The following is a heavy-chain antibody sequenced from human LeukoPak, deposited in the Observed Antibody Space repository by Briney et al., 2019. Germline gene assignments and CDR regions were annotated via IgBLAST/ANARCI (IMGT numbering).Heavy chain of an antibody. V-gene: IGHV1-18*01. Sequence: ASVKVSCKASGYTFTSYGISWVRQAPGQGLEWMGWISAYNGNTNYAQKLQGRVTMTTDTSTSTACMELRSLRSDDTAVYYCAIAAFDYSGIDPWGQGTLVTVSS. CDR3: AIAAFDYSGIDP. CDR2: ISAYNGNT. CDR1: GYTFTSYG. D-gene: IGHD4-4*01. J-gene: IGHJ5*02.